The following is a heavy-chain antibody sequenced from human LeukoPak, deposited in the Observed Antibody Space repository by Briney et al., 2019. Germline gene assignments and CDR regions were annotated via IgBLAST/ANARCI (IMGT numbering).Heavy chain of an antibody. CDR1: GFTFSSYA. J-gene: IGHJ6*02. Sequence: QTGGSLRLSCAASGFTFSSYAMSWVRQAPGKGLEWVSAISGSGGSTYYADSVRGRFTISRDNSKNTLYLQMNSLRAEDTAVYYCAGLPTVLYYYYGMDVWGQGTTVTVSS. D-gene: IGHD3-16*01. V-gene: IGHV3-23*01. CDR2: ISGSGGST. CDR3: AGLPTVLYYYYGMDV.